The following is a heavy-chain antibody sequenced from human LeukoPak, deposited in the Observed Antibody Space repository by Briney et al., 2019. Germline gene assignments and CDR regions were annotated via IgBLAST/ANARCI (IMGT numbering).Heavy chain of an antibody. CDR3: TREPSGVLGLDC. CDR2: ISSGSSPI. D-gene: IGHD3-10*01. V-gene: IGHV3-48*01. Sequence: RPGGSLRLSCVASGFTFSTYSMNWVRQAPGKGLEWVSYISSGSSPIYYADSLRGRFTISRDNAKNSLFLQMNSLRAEDTAVYYCTREPSGVLGLDCWGQGTLVTVSS. CDR1: GFTFSTYS. J-gene: IGHJ4*02.